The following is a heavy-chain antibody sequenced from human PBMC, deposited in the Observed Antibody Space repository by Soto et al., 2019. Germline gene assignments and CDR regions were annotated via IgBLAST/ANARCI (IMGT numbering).Heavy chain of an antibody. CDR2: IYYTGRT. J-gene: IGHJ6*02. D-gene: IGHD4-17*01. CDR1: AGSVSSGGYY. CDR3: ARIHFGDEPSYYYYGMDV. Sequence: SETLSLTRTVSAGSVSSGGYYWSWFRQPPGKGLEWIGYIYYTGRTFNNPSLKSRVSISIDTSKTQFSLKLSSVTATDTAVYYCARIHFGDEPSYYYYGMDVWGQGTTVTVSS. V-gene: IGHV4-30-4*01.